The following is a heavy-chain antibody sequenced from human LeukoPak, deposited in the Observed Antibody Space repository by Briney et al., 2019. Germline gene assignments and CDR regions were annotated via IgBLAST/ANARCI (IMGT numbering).Heavy chain of an antibody. CDR3: ARHGFGSILTGALIDY. J-gene: IGHJ4*02. Sequence: SETLSLTCSVSRGSISSSSYYWGWIRQPPGKGLEWIGSFYYTGITYYNPSLKSRVTISVDASENQFSLKLSSVTAADTALYYCARHGFGSILTGALIDYWGQGTLVTVSS. V-gene: IGHV4-39*01. CDR2: FYYTGIT. D-gene: IGHD3-10*01. CDR1: RGSISSSSYY.